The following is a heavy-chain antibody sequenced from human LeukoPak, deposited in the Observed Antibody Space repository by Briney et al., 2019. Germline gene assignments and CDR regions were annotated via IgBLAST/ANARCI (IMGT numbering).Heavy chain of an antibody. V-gene: IGHV4-30-2*01. J-gene: IGHJ5*02. CDR2: MYHSGSA. CDR3: ARAHRCTGGTCFNWFDP. D-gene: IGHD2-15*01. CDR1: GFSINSDDYA. Sequence: SQNLSFNCSVSGFSINSDDYAWSWIRQPPGKSLELIGYMYHSGSAYYNPSLESRVTISVDRSNNQFSLRLNSVTAADTAVYYCARAHRCTGGTCFNWFDPWGQGTLVIVSS.